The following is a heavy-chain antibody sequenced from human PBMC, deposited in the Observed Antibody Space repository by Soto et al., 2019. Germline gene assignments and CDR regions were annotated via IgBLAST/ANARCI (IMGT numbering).Heavy chain of an antibody. CDR2: ITSSSSTI. CDR3: ARLTTVSPGY. J-gene: IGHJ4*02. V-gene: IGHV3-48*02. D-gene: IGHD1-1*01. Sequence: EVQLVESGGGLVQPGGSLRLSCVASGFTFSTSNMNWVRQAPGKGLEWLSYITSSSSTIYYADSVKGRFTISRDNAKNSLFLQMSSLRDEDTAVYYCARLTTVSPGYWGQGTLVTVSS. CDR1: GFTFSTSN.